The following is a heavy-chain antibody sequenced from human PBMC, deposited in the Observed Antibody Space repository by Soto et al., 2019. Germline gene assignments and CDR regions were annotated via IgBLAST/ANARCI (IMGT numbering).Heavy chain of an antibody. CDR3: ARLKTTVYYYYGMDV. CDR1: GYSFTSYW. Sequence: GESLKISCKGSGYSFTSYWISWVRQMPGKGLEWMGRIDPSDSYTNYSPSFQGHVTISADKSISTAYLQWSSLKASDTAMYYCARLKTTVYYYYGMDVWGQGTTVTVS. CDR2: IDPSDSYT. J-gene: IGHJ6*02. V-gene: IGHV5-10-1*01. D-gene: IGHD4-17*01.